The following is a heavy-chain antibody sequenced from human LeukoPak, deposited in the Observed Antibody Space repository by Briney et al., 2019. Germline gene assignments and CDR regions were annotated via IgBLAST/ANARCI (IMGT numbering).Heavy chain of an antibody. CDR2: VHYTGST. CDR3: ARLHTGFDYDPYYGMDV. J-gene: IGHJ6*02. V-gene: IGHV4-59*08. Sequence: SETLSLTCTVSGGSTRSYYWSWIRQPPGKGLEWIGHVHYTGSTKYNPSLKSRVTISVDMSKNQVSLKLTSVSAADTAMYYCARLHTGFDYDPYYGMDVWGQGTTVSVSS. D-gene: IGHD5-12*01. CDR1: GGSTRSYY.